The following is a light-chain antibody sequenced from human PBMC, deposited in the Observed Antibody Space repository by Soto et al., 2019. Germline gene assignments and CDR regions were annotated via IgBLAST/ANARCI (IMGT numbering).Light chain of an antibody. CDR1: SSDVGGYDY. CDR3: SSYTSSSTWV. J-gene: IGLJ3*02. CDR2: EVT. Sequence: QSVLTQPASVSGSPGQSITISCTGTSSDVGGYDYVSWYQQHPGKAPKLIIYEVTIRPSGISYRLSGSKSGNTASLTISGLQAEDEADYYCSSYTSSSTWVFGGGTKVTVL. V-gene: IGLV2-14*01.